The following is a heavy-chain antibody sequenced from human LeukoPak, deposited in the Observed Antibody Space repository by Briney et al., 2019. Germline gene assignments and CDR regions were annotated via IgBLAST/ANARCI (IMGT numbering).Heavy chain of an antibody. CDR2: IYHSGST. CDR1: GYSITSAYY. Sequence: PSETLSLTCAVSGYSITSAYYWGWIRQPPGKGLEWIGSIYHSGSTNYNPSLKSRVTISVDTSKNQFSLKLSSVTAADTAVYYCARGRGRITIFGVVILDYWGQGTLVTVSS. J-gene: IGHJ4*02. V-gene: IGHV4-38-2*01. CDR3: ARGRGRITIFGVVILDY. D-gene: IGHD3-3*01.